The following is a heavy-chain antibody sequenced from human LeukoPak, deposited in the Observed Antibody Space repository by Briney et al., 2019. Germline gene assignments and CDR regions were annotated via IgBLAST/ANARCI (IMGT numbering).Heavy chain of an antibody. V-gene: IGHV3-23*01. CDR1: GFTFNSYA. CDR3: AREGAWYVSGSYSGYFYGMDV. CDR2: ISGSGGST. D-gene: IGHD3-10*01. Sequence: PGGSLRLSCAASGFTFNSYAMSWVRQAPGKGLEWVSAISGSGGSTYYADSVKGRFTISRDNSKNTLYLQMNSLRAEDTAVYYCAREGAWYVSGSYSGYFYGMDVWGQGTTVTVSS. J-gene: IGHJ6*02.